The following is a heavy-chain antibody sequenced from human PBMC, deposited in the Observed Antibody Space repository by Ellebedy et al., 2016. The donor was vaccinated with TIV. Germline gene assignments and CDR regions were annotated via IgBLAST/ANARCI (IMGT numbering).Heavy chain of an antibody. Sequence: GESLKISXAASGFTFSSYSMNWVRQAPGKGLEWVSSISSSSSYIYYADSVKGRFTISRDNAKNSLYLQMNSLRAEDTAVYYCAKDQTLYYYYYGMDVWGQGTTVTVSS. CDR1: GFTFSSYS. J-gene: IGHJ6*02. CDR2: ISSSSSYI. V-gene: IGHV3-21*01. CDR3: AKDQTLYYYYYGMDV.